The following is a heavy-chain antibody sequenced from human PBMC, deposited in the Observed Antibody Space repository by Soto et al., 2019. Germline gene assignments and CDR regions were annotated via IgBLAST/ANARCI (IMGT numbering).Heavy chain of an antibody. CDR3: VRFGGAAAGPGDY. CDR1: EFTFSSYE. V-gene: IGHV3-48*03. J-gene: IGHJ4*02. CDR2: ISSSGTTI. D-gene: IGHD6-13*01. Sequence: EVQLVESWGGLVQPGVSLRLSCVASEFTFSSYEMNGVRQAPGKGLECVSYISSSGTTIYYTDSVKGRFTISRDNAKKSLYLQMNSLRAEDTAVYYCVRFGGAAAGPGDYWGQGTLVTVSS.